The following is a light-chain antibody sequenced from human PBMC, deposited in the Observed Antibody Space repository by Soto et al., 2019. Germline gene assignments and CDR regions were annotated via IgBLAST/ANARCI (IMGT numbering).Light chain of an antibody. J-gene: IGKJ1*01. CDR3: KHCNSYS. V-gene: IGKV1-5*01. CDR1: QSINNW. Sequence: DIPMTQSPSTLPASVGDRVTITCRARQSINNWLAWYQKKPGTAPKHLIYHASTLESGVPSRIGGSGAWTEVTLAISGLEPDDFETHYSKHCNSYSFGQGTKVEIK. CDR2: HAS.